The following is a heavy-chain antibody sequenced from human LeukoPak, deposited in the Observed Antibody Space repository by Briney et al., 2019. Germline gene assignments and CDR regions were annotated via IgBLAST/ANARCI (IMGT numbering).Heavy chain of an antibody. CDR2: ITDSGGNT. CDR1: GFTFSTYA. J-gene: IGHJ4*02. D-gene: IGHD2-8*01. CDR3: ARAGHCTNGICYTADFDY. Sequence: GGSLKLSCAASGFTFSTYAMSWVRQAPGKGLEWVSAITDSGGNTYYAAPGKGRFTISRDNSKNTLYLHMNSLRAEDTAVYYCARAGHCTNGICYTADFDYWGQGTLVTVSS. V-gene: IGHV3-23*01.